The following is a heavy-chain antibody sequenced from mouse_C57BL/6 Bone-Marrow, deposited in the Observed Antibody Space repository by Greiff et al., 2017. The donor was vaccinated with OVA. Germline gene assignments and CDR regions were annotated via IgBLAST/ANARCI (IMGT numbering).Heavy chain of an antibody. D-gene: IGHD2-12*01. CDR2: IWGDGST. J-gene: IGHJ1*03. Sequence: VQRVESGPGLVAPSQRLSITCTVSGFSLTSYGVSWVRQPPGKGLEWLGVIWGDGSTNYHSALISRLSISKDNSKSQVFLKLNSLQTDDTATYYGAKYSPDWYFDVWGTGTTVTVSS. V-gene: IGHV2-3*01. CDR1: GFSLTSYG. CDR3: AKYSPDWYFDV.